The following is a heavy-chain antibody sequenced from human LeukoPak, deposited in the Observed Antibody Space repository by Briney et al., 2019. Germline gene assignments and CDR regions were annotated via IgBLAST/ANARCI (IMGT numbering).Heavy chain of an antibody. J-gene: IGHJ4*02. CDR1: GFTFSSYA. V-gene: IGHV3-30-3*01. D-gene: IGHD2-2*01. CDR3: ARDPEYQLLSYYFDY. CDR2: ISYDGSNK. Sequence: GRSLRLSCAASGFTFSSYAMHWVRQAPGKGLEWVAVISYDGSNKYYADSVKGRFTISRDNSKNTLYLQMNSLRAEDTAVYYCARDPEYQLLSYYFDYWGQGTLVTVSS.